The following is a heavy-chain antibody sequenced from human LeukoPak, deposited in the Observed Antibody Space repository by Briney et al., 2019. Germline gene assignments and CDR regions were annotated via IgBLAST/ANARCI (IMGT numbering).Heavy chain of an antibody. CDR2: ISGSAIST. D-gene: IGHD6-6*01. V-gene: IGHV3-23*01. CDR3: ARHTSSSARTNAFDI. CDR1: GFTFSSYA. Sequence: GGSLRLSCAAFGFTFSSYAMSWVRQAPGKGLEWDTTISGSAISTDYADSVKGRFTISRDNSKNSLYLRMNSLRAEDTAVYYCARHTSSSARTNAFDIWGQGTMVTVSS. J-gene: IGHJ3*02.